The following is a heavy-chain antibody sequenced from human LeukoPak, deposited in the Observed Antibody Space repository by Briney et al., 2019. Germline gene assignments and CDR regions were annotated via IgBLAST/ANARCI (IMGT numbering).Heavy chain of an antibody. CDR2: IYPYSGDT. D-gene: IGHD6-6*01. CDR1: GYTFTGYY. CDR3: ARDRNSGSSLDI. J-gene: IGHJ3*02. V-gene: IGHV1-2*02. Sequence: ASVKVSCKASGYTFTGYYIHWVRQAPGQRLEWMGWIYPYSGDTNYAQNFQGRVTMTRDTSISTAYMELSSLKSDDTAVYYCARDRNSGSSLDIWGQGTMLTVSS.